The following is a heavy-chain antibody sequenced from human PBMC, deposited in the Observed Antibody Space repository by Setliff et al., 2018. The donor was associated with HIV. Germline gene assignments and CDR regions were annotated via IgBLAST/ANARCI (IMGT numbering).Heavy chain of an antibody. CDR3: ARDRSSGYYYPDAFDI. Sequence: LSCAASGFTVSSNYMSWVRQAPGKGLEWVSVIYSGGYTYYADSVKGRFTISRDNSKNTLYLQMNSLRAEDTAMYYCARDRSSGYYYPDAFDIWGQGTMVTVSS. CDR2: IYSGGYT. D-gene: IGHD3-22*01. CDR1: GFTVSSNY. V-gene: IGHV3-53*01. J-gene: IGHJ3*02.